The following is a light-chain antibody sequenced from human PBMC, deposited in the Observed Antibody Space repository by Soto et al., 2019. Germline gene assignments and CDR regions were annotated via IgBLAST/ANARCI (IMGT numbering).Light chain of an antibody. J-gene: IGKJ4*01. V-gene: IGKV3-15*01. CDR3: QQHNNWPLT. CDR2: GAS. CDR1: QSINSN. Sequence: EIVMTQSPATLSVSPEERATLSCRASQSINSNLAWYQQKLGQAPRLLIYGASSRATGIPARFSGSGSGTEFTLTISSLQSEDFAVYYCQQHNNWPLTFGGGTKVEIK.